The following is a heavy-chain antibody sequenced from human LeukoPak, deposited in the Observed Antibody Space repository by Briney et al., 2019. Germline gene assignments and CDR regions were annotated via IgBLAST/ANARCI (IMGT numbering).Heavy chain of an antibody. Sequence: SETLSLTCTVSGGSSSSYYWSWIRQPPGKGLEWIGYIYYSGSTNYNPSLKSRVTISVDTFKNQFSLNLSSVTAADTAVYYCARQVVGAPFDNWGQGTLVTVSS. J-gene: IGHJ4*02. CDR2: IYYSGST. CDR3: ARQVVGAPFDN. V-gene: IGHV4-59*08. CDR1: GGSSSSYY. D-gene: IGHD1-26*01.